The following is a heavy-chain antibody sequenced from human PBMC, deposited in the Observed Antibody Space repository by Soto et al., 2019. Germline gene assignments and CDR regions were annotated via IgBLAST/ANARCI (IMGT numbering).Heavy chain of an antibody. D-gene: IGHD5-12*01. CDR1: GFTFNDYY. Sequence: GGSLRLSXAASGFTFNDYYMSWIRQAPGKGLEWISYISSSSSYIKYADSVRGRFTISRDKGKNSLFLQMNTLRAEDTAVYYCAREIRDGYKFYFDFWGQGTLVTVSS. V-gene: IGHV3-11*06. CDR2: ISSSSSYI. CDR3: AREIRDGYKFYFDF. J-gene: IGHJ4*02.